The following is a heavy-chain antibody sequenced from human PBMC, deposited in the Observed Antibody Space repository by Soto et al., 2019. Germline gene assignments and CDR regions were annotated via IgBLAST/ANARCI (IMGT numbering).Heavy chain of an antibody. CDR1: GFSLSSTRMA. D-gene: IGHD6-19*01. Sequence: QITLKESGPTLVKPTQTLTLTCTFSGFSLSSTRMAVGWIRQPPGKALDWLALIYWDDDKRYSPFLKSRLTIAKDTSKNRVVLTMSNLDPVDTARYYCAHIVVAGLGYYFDYWGQGTLVTVSS. V-gene: IGHV2-5*02. CDR2: IYWDDDK. CDR3: AHIVVAGLGYYFDY. J-gene: IGHJ4*02.